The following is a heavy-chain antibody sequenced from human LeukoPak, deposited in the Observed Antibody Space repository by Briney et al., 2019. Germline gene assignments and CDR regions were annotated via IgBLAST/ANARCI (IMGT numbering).Heavy chain of an antibody. CDR2: ISSSSSYI. CDR3: ARDLSSYGAFDY. Sequence: GGSLRLSCAASGFTFSSYSMNWVRQAPGKGLEWVSSISSSSSYIYYADSVKGRFTISRDNSKNTLYLQMNSLRAEDTAVYYCARDLSSYGAFDYWGQGTLVTVSS. V-gene: IGHV3-21*04. CDR1: GFTFSSYS. D-gene: IGHD4/OR15-4a*01. J-gene: IGHJ4*02.